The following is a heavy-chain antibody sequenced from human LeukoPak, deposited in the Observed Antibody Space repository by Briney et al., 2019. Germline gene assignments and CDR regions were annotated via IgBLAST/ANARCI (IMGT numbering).Heavy chain of an antibody. CDR3: ARDSNADYDFWSGYYYY. D-gene: IGHD3-3*01. J-gene: IGHJ4*02. Sequence: ASVKVSCKASGYTFTSYYMHWVRQAPGQGLEWMGIINPSGGSTSYAQKFQGRVTMTRDTSTSTVYMELSSLRSEDTAVYYCARDSNADYDFWSGYYYYWGQGTLVTVSS. CDR1: GYTFTSYY. CDR2: INPSGGST. V-gene: IGHV1-46*01.